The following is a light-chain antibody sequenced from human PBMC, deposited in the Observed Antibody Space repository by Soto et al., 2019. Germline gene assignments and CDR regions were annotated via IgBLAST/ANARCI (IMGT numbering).Light chain of an antibody. V-gene: IGKV2-24*01. Sequence: DVVLTQTPLSSPVTLGQPASISCRSSQSFLHGDGNTYLSWLQQRPGQPPRLLLYKISNRLSGVPDRFSGSGAGTDFTLKISRVEADDVGVYYCMQATHYPPYTFGQGTKLEIE. CDR2: KIS. CDR1: QSFLHGDGNTY. CDR3: MQATHYPPYT. J-gene: IGKJ2*01.